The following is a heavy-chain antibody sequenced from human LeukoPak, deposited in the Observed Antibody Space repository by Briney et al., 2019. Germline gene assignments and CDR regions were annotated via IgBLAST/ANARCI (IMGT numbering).Heavy chain of an antibody. D-gene: IGHD6-19*01. CDR3: ASTGSSGWNYFDY. V-gene: IGHV3-11*06. J-gene: IGHJ4*02. CDR1: GFTFSDYH. Sequence: PGGSLRLSCAASGFTFSDYHMSWIRQAPGKGLEWVSYISSSSSYTNYADSVKGRFTISRDNAKNSLYLQMNSLRAEDTAVYYCASTGSSGWNYFDYWGQGTLVTVSS. CDR2: ISSSSSYT.